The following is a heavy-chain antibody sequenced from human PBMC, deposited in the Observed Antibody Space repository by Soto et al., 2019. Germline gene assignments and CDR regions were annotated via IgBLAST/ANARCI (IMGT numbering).Heavy chain of an antibody. J-gene: IGHJ4*02. CDR1: GYIFSNYE. D-gene: IGHD3-3*01. CDR2: ISPNNGDT. CDR3: ARRQGTITSVGVVTEDDY. V-gene: IGHV1-18*01. Sequence: QVQLVQSGAEMKKPGASVKVSCKASGYIFSNYEISWVRQAPGQGLEWMGGISPNNGDTNYAQKCQGRGTMSTETSTSTAYSEMRGLKSDDTATYYCARRQGTITSVGVVTEDDYWGQGPMVTVSS.